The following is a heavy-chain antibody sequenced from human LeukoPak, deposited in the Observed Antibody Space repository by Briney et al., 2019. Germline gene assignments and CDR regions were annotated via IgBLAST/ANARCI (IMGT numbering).Heavy chain of an antibody. CDR3: AREMYYYDSSGPALRWFDP. CDR1: GGSISSYY. V-gene: IGHV4-59*01. D-gene: IGHD3-22*01. J-gene: IGHJ5*02. Sequence: PSETLSLTCTVSGGSISSYYWSWIRQPPGKGLEWIGYIYYSGSTNYNPSLKSRVTISVDTSKNQFSLKLSSVTAADTAVYYCAREMYYYDSSGPALRWFDPWGQGTLVTVSS. CDR2: IYYSGST.